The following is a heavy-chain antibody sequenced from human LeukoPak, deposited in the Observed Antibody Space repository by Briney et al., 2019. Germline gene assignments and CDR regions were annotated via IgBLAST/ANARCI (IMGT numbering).Heavy chain of an antibody. CDR3: ARRRSYGEEFDY. J-gene: IGHJ4*02. CDR2: IWNSGST. D-gene: IGHD5-18*01. V-gene: IGHV4-39*01. CDR1: GGSITTSSYY. Sequence: SSETLSLTCTVSGGSITTSSYYWGWIRQPPGKGLEWISSIWNSGSTYYNPSLKSRVTISVDTSKNEFSLKLSSVTAADTAVYYCARRRSYGEEFDYWGQGTLVTVSS.